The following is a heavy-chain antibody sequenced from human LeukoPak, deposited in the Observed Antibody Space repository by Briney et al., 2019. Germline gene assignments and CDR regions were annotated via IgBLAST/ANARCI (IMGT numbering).Heavy chain of an antibody. CDR1: GFTFSSYA. CDR2: ISYDGSNK. J-gene: IGHJ4*02. V-gene: IGHV3-30-3*01. D-gene: IGHD3-22*01. Sequence: QSGGSLRLSCAASGFTFSSYAMHWVRQAPGKGLEWVAVISYDGSNKYYADSVKGRFTIPRDNSKNTLYLQMNSLRAEDTDVYYCASIYDSSGYYLYWGQGTLVTVSS. CDR3: ASIYDSSGYYLY.